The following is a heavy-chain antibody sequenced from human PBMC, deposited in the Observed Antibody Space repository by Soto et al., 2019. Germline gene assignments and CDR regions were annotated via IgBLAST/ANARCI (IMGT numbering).Heavy chain of an antibody. V-gene: IGHV4-30-2*03. Sequence: SETLSLTCAVSGGSISSGGYSWSWIRQPPGKGLEWIGYIYYSGSTYYNPSLKSRVTISVGTSKNQFSLKLSSVTAADTAVYYCAKGGSGSYSNAFDIWGQGTMVTVSS. CDR2: IYYSGST. CDR3: AKGGSGSYSNAFDI. CDR1: GGSISSGGYS. D-gene: IGHD3-10*01. J-gene: IGHJ3*02.